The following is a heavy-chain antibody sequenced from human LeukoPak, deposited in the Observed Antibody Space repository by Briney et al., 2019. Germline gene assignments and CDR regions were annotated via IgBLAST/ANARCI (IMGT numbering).Heavy chain of an antibody. CDR1: GGSISSHY. CDR3: ARGDSGSFAYDALDI. Sequence: SETLSLTCTASGGSISSHYWSWIRQPPGKGLEWIGYIYYSGSTNYNPSLRSRVTISVDTSKNQFSLKLSSVTAADTAVYYCARGDSGSFAYDALDIWGQGTMVTVSS. D-gene: IGHD3-10*01. V-gene: IGHV4-59*11. CDR2: IYYSGST. J-gene: IGHJ3*02.